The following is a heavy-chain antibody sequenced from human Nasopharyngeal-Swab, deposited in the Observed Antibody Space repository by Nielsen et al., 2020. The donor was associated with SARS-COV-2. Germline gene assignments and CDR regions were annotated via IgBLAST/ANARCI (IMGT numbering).Heavy chain of an antibody. D-gene: IGHD6-13*01. V-gene: IGHV3-7*05. CDR2: IKEDGSEQ. CDR3: ATSGSWCFQV. Sequence: GESLKISCAGSGFTFSSSWMSWVRQAPGKGLEWVASIKEDGSEQYYVDSVKGRFTISRDNAKNSLYLQMNSLRDEDTAVYYCATSGSWCFQVWGQGTLVTVSS. J-gene: IGHJ1*01. CDR1: GFTFSSSW.